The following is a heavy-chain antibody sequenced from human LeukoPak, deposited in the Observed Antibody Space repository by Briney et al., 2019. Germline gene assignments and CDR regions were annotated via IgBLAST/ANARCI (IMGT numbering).Heavy chain of an antibody. CDR2: IYYSGST. V-gene: IGHV4-59*08. CDR1: GGSISGSY. D-gene: IGHD2-21*02. J-gene: IGHJ4*02. Sequence: SETLSLTCTVSGGSISGSYWTWIRQPPGKGLEWIGYIYYSGSTNYNPSLKSRVTISVDTSKNQFSLKLTSVTAADTAVYYCARHGHHGDHDYWGQGTLVTVSS. CDR3: ARHGHHGDHDY.